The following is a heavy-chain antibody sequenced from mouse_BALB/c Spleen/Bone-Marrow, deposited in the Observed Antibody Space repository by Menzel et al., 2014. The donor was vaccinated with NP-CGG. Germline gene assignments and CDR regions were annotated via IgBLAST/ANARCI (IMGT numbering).Heavy chain of an antibody. CDR1: GYAFTNYW. J-gene: IGHJ2*01. CDR3: TRRRSLDY. Sequence: QVQLQQSGTELVRPGTSVKISCKASGYAFTNYWLGWVKQRPGHGLEWIGDIYPGSGNTYYNEKFKGKATLTADKSSSTAYMQLSGLTSEESAVYFCTRRRSLDYWGQGTTLTVSS. V-gene: IGHV1-63*01. CDR2: IYPGSGNT.